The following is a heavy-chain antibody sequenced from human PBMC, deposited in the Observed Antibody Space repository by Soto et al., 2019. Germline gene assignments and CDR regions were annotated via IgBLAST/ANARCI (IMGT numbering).Heavy chain of an antibody. CDR2: TYISGST. V-gene: IGHV4-4*07. CDR3: ATAILESGDYYFDY. J-gene: IGHJ4*02. D-gene: IGHD4-17*01. CDR1: GGSISSHY. Sequence: SETLSLTCTVSGGSISSHYWIWIRQSAGKGLEWIGRTYISGSTNYNPSLESRVTMSVDTSKNQFSLRLISVTAADTAVYYCATAILESGDYYFDYWGQGILVTVSS.